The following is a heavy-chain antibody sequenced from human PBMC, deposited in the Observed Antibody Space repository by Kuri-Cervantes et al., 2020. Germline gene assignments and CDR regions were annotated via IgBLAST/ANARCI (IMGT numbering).Heavy chain of an antibody. CDR2: INPNNGGT. V-gene: IGHV1-2*02. J-gene: IGHJ4*02. Sequence: ASVKVSCKASGYTFTDYYIHWVRQAPGQGLEWMGWINPNNGGTKYAQKFQGRVTLTRDTSISTAYMELSGLTSDDTAVYYCATASGYCSGGSCPNWGQGTLVTVSS. D-gene: IGHD2-15*01. CDR3: ATASGYCSGGSCPN. CDR1: GYTFTDYY.